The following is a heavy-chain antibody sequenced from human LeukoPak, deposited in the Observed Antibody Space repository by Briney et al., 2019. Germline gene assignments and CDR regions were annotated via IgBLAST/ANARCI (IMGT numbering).Heavy chain of an antibody. CDR2: INSDGSST. V-gene: IGHV3-74*01. D-gene: IGHD5-18*01. CDR1: GFTFSSYW. Sequence: PGGSLRLSCAASGFTFSSYWMHWVRQAPGKGLVWVSRINSDGSSTSYADSVKGRFTISRDNAKNTLYLQMNSLRAEDTAVYYCTRGGYSYGTDYWGQRTLVTVSS. CDR3: TRGGYSYGTDY. J-gene: IGHJ4*02.